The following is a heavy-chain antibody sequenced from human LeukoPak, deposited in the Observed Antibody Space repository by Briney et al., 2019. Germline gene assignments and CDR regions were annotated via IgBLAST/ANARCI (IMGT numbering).Heavy chain of an antibody. V-gene: IGHV6-1*01. CDR1: GDSVTTDSAA. CDR2: TYYRFEWYN. Sequence: SQTLSLTCAISGDSVTTDSAAWSWIRQSPSRGVEWLGRTYYRFEWYNDYAESLKSRITIYPDTSKNQFSLELKSLTPEDTAVYYCARGYDSNWFDFWGQGTQVIVSS. J-gene: IGHJ5*01. CDR3: ARGYDSNWFDF. D-gene: IGHD3-22*01.